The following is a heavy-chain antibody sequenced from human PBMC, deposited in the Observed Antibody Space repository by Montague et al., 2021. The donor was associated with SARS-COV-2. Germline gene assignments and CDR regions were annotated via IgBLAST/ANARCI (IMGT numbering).Heavy chain of an antibody. Sequence: SLRLSCAASGFTFSSFAMSWVRQAPGQGLEWVSLMRGSDDSAYYADSVKGRFTISRDDDRNSLYLLMNSLRAEDTAVYYCARGEMATISESFDLWGQGTMVTVSS. D-gene: IGHD5-24*01. CDR2: MRGSDDSA. V-gene: IGHV3-23*01. CDR1: GFTFSSFA. J-gene: IGHJ3*01. CDR3: ARGEMATISESFDL.